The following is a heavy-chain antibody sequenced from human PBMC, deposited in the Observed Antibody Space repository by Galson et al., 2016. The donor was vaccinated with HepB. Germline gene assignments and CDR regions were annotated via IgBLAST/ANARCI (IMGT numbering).Heavy chain of an antibody. CDR1: GYTFTNYG. CDR2: ISAYKGKT. V-gene: IGHV1-18*01. J-gene: IGHJ4*02. D-gene: IGHD5-24*01. CDR3: ARDRDYLLDS. Sequence: SVKVSCKASGYTFTNYGISWVRQAPGQGFECMGWISAYKGKTNYAQNLQGRVTMTTDTYTSTVYMELRSLRSDDTAVYYCARDRDYLLDSWGQGTLVTVSP.